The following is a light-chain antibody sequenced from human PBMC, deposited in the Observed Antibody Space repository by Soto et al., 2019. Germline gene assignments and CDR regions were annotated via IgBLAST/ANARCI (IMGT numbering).Light chain of an antibody. CDR1: SSDVGGYNY. CDR3: SSYTSSSTLVV. V-gene: IGLV2-14*01. CDR2: DVS. J-gene: IGLJ2*01. Sequence: QSALTQPASVSGSPGQSITISCTGTSSDVGGYNYVSWYQQHPGKAPKLMIYDVSNRPSGGSNRFSGSKSGNTGSLTISGLQAEDEADYYCSSYTSSSTLVVFGGGTKLTVL.